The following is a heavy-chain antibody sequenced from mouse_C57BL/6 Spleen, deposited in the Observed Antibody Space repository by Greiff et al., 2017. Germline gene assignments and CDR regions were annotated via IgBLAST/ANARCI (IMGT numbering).Heavy chain of an antibody. J-gene: IGHJ2*01. V-gene: IGHV1-82*01. D-gene: IGHD1-1*01. CDR1: GYAFSSSW. Sequence: QVQLQESGPELVKPGASVKISCKASGYAFSSSWMNWVKQRPGKGLEWIGRIYPGDGDTNYNGKFKGKATLTADKSSSTDYMQLSSLTSEDSAVYCCARNYYGSSYVDYWGQGTTLTVSS. CDR3: ARNYYGSSYVDY. CDR2: IYPGDGDT.